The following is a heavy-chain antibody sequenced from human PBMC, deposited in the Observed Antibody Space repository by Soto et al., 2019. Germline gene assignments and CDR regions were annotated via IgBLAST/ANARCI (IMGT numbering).Heavy chain of an antibody. CDR3: ARVPILRIPSFPGDCHYAMDV. V-gene: IGHV4-59*01. J-gene: IGHJ6*02. CDR2: VYSSGST. CDR1: DDSISRCY. D-gene: IGHD2-21*02. Sequence: SETLSLTCTVSDDSISRCYWTWIRQPPGQGLDWFGYVYSSGSTSYNPALQSRVSISVNTSKKQISLMLGSVTAAYTAVYFCARVPILRIPSFPGDCHYAMDVLGQGTTVTVSS.